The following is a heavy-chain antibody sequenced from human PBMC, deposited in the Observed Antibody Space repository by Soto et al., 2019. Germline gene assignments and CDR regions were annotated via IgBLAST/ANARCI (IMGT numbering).Heavy chain of an antibody. CDR1: GFTFSSYS. D-gene: IGHD1-26*01. CDR2: ISSNGGST. J-gene: IGHJ6*02. V-gene: IGHV3-64D*08. Sequence: GALRLSCSASGFTFSSYSMHWVRQAPGKGLEYVSAISSNGGSTYYADSVKGRFTISRDNAKNTLYLQMNSLRTEDTAVYYCVKDGGSYPYYYHGMDVWGQGTTVTVSS. CDR3: VKDGGSYPYYYHGMDV.